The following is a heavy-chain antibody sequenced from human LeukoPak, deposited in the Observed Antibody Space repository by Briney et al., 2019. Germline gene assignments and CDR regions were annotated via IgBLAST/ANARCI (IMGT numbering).Heavy chain of an antibody. D-gene: IGHD1-26*01. J-gene: IGHJ5*02. Sequence: PGGSLRLSCAASEFTFSRHWMSWVRQAPGKGLEWVASIRQDGGEEHHVDSVKDRFIISRDNAKNSLSLQMNSLRAEDTAMYYCARLLGQSTIYDLWGQGTLVTVSS. CDR3: ARLLGQSTIYDL. CDR1: EFTFSRHW. CDR2: IRQDGGEE. V-gene: IGHV3-7*01.